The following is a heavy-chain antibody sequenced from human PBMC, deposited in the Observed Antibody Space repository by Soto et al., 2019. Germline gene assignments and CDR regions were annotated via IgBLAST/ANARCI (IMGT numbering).Heavy chain of an antibody. D-gene: IGHD2-15*01. J-gene: IGHJ4*02. CDR3: ARLASCSGGSCHFDY. CDR1: GGSLSSYY. V-gene: IGHV4-59*08. Sequence: QVQLQESGPGLVKPSETLSLTCTVSGGSLSSYYWSWVRQPPSKGLEWIGYIYYSGSTNYNPSLKSRVTISVDTSKNQFSLKLSSVTAADTAVYYCARLASCSGGSCHFDYWGQGTLVTVSS. CDR2: IYYSGST.